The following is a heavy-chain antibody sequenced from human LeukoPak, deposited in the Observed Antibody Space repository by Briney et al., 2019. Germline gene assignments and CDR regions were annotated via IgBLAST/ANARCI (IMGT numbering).Heavy chain of an antibody. J-gene: IGHJ6*02. Sequence: GGSLRLSCGASGFIFSSYSMTWVRQPPGKGLEWVSSISASSTYIFYADAVKGRFTVSRDNAENSLYLQMNSLRVEDTAVYYCARDLGGLLRGYGMDIWGLGTTVTVSS. CDR3: ARDLGGLLRGYGMDI. V-gene: IGHV3-21*01. CDR2: ISASSTYI. D-gene: IGHD4-23*01. CDR1: GFIFSSYS.